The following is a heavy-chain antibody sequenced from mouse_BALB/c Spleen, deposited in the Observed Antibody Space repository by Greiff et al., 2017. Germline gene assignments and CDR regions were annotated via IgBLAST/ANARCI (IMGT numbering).Heavy chain of an antibody. CDR2: ISYSGST. D-gene: IGHD1-1*01. Sequence: EVKLQESGPGLVKPSQSLSLTCTVTGYSITSDYAWNWIRQFPGNKLEWMGYISYSGSTSYNPSLKSRISITRDTSKNQFFLQLNSVTTEDTATYYCAKGGYYGYAMDYWGQGTSVTVSS. V-gene: IGHV3-2*02. CDR3: AKGGYYGYAMDY. CDR1: GYSITSDYA. J-gene: IGHJ4*01.